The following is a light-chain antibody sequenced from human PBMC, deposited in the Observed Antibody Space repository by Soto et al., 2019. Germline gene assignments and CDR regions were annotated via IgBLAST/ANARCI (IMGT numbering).Light chain of an antibody. CDR2: DVS. CDR3: SSYTSIDTWV. Sequence: QSVLTQPASVSGSPGQSITITCTGTSSDVGGYNYVSWYQQHPGKAPKVLISDVSNRPSGISNRFFGSKSGNTASLTISGLQAEDEADYYCSSYTSIDTWVFGTGTKVTVL. CDR1: SSDVGGYNY. V-gene: IGLV2-14*03. J-gene: IGLJ1*01.